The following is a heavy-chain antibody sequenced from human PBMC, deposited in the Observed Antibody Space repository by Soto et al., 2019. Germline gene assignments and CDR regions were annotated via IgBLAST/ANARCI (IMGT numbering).Heavy chain of an antibody. Sequence: QVQLVESGGGVFQPGRSLRLSCAASGLTFRSYGMHWVGQAPGKGLEWVAVISYDGSNKYYADSVKGRFTISRDNSKNTLYLQMNSLRAEDTAVYYCAKGLYGDYDYFDYWGQGTLVTVSS. CDR1: GLTFRSYG. D-gene: IGHD4-17*01. CDR3: AKGLYGDYDYFDY. J-gene: IGHJ4*02. V-gene: IGHV3-30*18. CDR2: ISYDGSNK.